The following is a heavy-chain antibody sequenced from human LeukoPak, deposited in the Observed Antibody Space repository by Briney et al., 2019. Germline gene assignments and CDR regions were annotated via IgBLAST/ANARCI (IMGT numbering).Heavy chain of an antibody. J-gene: IGHJ5*02. CDR2: VIPISGGA. CDR1: GDNLSNFA. V-gene: IGHV1-69*13. D-gene: IGHD6-6*01. CDR3: ARDREITTRPGGWFDP. Sequence: SVKVSCQVSGDNLSNFAVSWVRQAPGQGLEWMGGVIPISGGATYAQTFRDGVTFTADESTNIAYMELRSLSSDDTAVYFCARDREITTRPGGWFDPWGQGTLVTVSS.